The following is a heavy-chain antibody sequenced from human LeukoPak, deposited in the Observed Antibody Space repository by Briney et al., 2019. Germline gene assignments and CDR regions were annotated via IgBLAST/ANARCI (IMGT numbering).Heavy chain of an antibody. Sequence: GGSLRLSCAASGFTFRSYSMNWVRQAPGKGLEWVSSISSSSSYIYYADSVKGRFTISRDNAKNSLYLQMNSLRAEDTAVYYCATTSPLDWFDPWGQGTLVTVSS. J-gene: IGHJ5*02. CDR3: ATTSPLDWFDP. CDR2: ISSSSSYI. CDR1: GFTFRSYS. D-gene: IGHD2-8*01. V-gene: IGHV3-21*01.